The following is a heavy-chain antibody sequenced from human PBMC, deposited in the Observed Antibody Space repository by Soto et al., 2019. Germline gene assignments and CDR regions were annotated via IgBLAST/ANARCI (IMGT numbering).Heavy chain of an antibody. CDR2: INKDGSEK. J-gene: IGHJ6*01. CDR1: GFTFTSYW. Sequence: VQVVESGGGLVQPGGSLRLSCAASGFTFTSYWRTWVRQAPGRGLEWVANINKDGSEKSYVDSVKGRFTISRDNAKSSLYLQMTSLRADDTAVYYCVRGVASRLWGKGTGVIVSS. CDR3: VRGVASRL. V-gene: IGHV3-7*01.